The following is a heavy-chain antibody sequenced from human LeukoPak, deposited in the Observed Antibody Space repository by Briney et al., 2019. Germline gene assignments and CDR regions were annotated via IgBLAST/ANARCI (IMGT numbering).Heavy chain of an antibody. Sequence: GKSVRLSCAASRFPFSTYGMHWVRQAPGKALEWVAVTWDDGISRTYADSVKGRFTISRDNSHNTLYLEMNSLRAEDTAVYYCEVLPAATMLRDYWGQGTLVTVSS. V-gene: IGHV3-33*01. CDR2: TWDDGISR. D-gene: IGHD2-2*01. J-gene: IGHJ4*02. CDR1: RFPFSTYG. CDR3: EVLPAATMLRDY.